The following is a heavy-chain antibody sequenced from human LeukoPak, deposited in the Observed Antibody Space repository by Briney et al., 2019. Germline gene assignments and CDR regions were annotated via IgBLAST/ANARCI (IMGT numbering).Heavy chain of an antibody. Sequence: GGSLRLSCAVSGFLFSSYWMQWVRHAPGKGLVWVCRIYTDGSSTTYSDSVKGRFTISRDNSKNTLYLQMNSLRAEDTAVYYCAKDLVGSSWSHGFDYWGQGTLVTVSS. J-gene: IGHJ4*02. CDR2: IYTDGSST. CDR3: AKDLVGSSWSHGFDY. D-gene: IGHD6-13*01. V-gene: IGHV3-74*01. CDR1: GFLFSSYW.